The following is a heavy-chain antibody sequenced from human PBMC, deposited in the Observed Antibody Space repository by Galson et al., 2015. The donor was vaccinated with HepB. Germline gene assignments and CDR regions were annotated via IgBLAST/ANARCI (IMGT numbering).Heavy chain of an antibody. CDR3: AKVSSLVANWVFDL. D-gene: IGHD3-16*01. V-gene: IGHV3-23*01. Sequence: LRLSCAASEFIFSSYFMSWVRQAPGKGLEWVSSISGSGATTNYADSVKGRFTISRDNSKNTHYLQMNSLRAEDTAVYYCAKVSSLVANWVFDLWGRGTLVTVSS. CDR1: EFIFSSYF. CDR2: ISGSGATT. J-gene: IGHJ2*01.